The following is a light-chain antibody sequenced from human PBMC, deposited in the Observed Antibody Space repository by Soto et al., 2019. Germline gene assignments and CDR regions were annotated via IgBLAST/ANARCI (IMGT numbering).Light chain of an antibody. V-gene: IGKV3-15*01. CDR1: QSVSSN. J-gene: IGKJ4*01. CDR3: QKYNNWPPLT. CDR2: GAS. Sequence: EILMTQSPATLSVSPGERATLSCRASQSVSSNLAWYQQKPGQAHRLRIYGASTRATGIPASFSGSGSGTGFTLTISSLQSEDFAVYYCQKYNNWPPLTFGGGTKVEIK.